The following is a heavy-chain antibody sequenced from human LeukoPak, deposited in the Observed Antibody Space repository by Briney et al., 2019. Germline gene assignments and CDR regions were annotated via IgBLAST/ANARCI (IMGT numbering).Heavy chain of an antibody. J-gene: IGHJ4*02. CDR1: RYTFTYRY. Sequence: ASVKVSCKASRYTFTYRYLHWVRQAPGQALEWMGWITPFNGNTNYAQKFQDRVTITRDRSMSTAYMELSSLRSEDTAMYYCASASNWEGYFDYWGQGTLVTVSS. V-gene: IGHV1-45*02. CDR2: ITPFNGNT. CDR3: ASASNWEGYFDY. D-gene: IGHD7-27*01.